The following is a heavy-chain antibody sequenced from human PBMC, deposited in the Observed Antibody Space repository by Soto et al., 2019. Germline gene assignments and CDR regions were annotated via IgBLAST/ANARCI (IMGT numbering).Heavy chain of an antibody. CDR3: ATQPRYDSSGYFYY. CDR2: IYYTGST. CDR1: GVSIKSGGFY. D-gene: IGHD3-22*01. V-gene: IGHV4-31*03. Sequence: TLSLPCSVSGVSIKSGGFYWTWIRQLPGKGLEWIGDIYYTGSTFYHTSLETRVTLSLYTSNYQFSLNLGSVTAADTAVYYCATQPRYDSSGYFYYWGQGTQVTVSS. J-gene: IGHJ4*02.